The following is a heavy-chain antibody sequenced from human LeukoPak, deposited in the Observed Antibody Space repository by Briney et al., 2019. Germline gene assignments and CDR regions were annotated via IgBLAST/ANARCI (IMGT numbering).Heavy chain of an antibody. CDR1: AFTFSTYG. D-gene: IGHD2-15*01. V-gene: IGHV3-30*18. CDR3: AKGGIVGYCSGGSCYLDY. CDR2: ISYDGSGK. Sequence: GGSLRLSCAASAFTFSTYGMHWVRQSPGKGLEWVAFISYDGSGKYYVDSVKGRFTISRDNSKNTLYLQMNSLRAGDTAVYYCAKGGIVGYCSGGSCYLDYWGQGTLVTVSS. J-gene: IGHJ4*02.